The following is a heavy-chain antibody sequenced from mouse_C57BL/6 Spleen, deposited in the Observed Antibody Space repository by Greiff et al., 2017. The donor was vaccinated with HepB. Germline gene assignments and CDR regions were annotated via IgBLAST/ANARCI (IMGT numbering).Heavy chain of an antibody. J-gene: IGHJ4*01. D-gene: IGHD1-1*01. V-gene: IGHV5-17*01. CDR2: ISSGSSTI. Sequence: EVQLVESGGGLVKPGGSLKLSCAASGFTFSDYGMHWVRQAPEKGLDWVAYISSGSSTIYYADTVKGRITISRGNAKNTLFLQMTSLRSEDTAMYYCARPDYYGSSYDAMDYWGQGTSVTVSS. CDR1: GFTFSDYG. CDR3: ARPDYYGSSYDAMDY.